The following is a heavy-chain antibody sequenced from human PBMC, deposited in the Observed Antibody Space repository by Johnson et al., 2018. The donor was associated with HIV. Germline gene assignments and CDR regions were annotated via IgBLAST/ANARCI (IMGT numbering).Heavy chain of an antibody. D-gene: IGHD4-23*01. CDR2: ISYDGSNQ. V-gene: IGHV3-30*04. CDR1: GFTFSSYA. CDR3: AKDHQDYGGNSDAFDI. Sequence: QVQLVESGGGVVQPGRSLRLSCAASGFTFSSYAMHWVRQAPGKGLEWVAVISYDGSNQYYADSVKGRFTISRDNSKNTLYLQMNSLRAEDTAVYYCAKDHQDYGGNSDAFDIWGQGTMVTVSS. J-gene: IGHJ3*02.